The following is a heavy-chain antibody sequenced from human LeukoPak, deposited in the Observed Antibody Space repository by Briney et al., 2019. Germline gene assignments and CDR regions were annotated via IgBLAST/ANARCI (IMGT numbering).Heavy chain of an antibody. Sequence: SETLSLTCAVYGGSFSGYYWSWIRQPPGKGLEWIGEINHSGSTNYNPSLKSRVTISVDTSKNQFSLKLSSVTAADTAVYYCARALRGIAARLYPYWDQGTLVTVSS. CDR2: INHSGST. J-gene: IGHJ4*02. CDR1: GGSFSGYY. V-gene: IGHV4-34*01. CDR3: ARALRGIAARLYPY. D-gene: IGHD6-6*01.